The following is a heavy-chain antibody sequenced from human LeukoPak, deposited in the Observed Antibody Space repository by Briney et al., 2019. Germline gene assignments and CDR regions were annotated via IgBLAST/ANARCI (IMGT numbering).Heavy chain of an antibody. V-gene: IGHV4-4*07. Sequence: PSETLSLTCTVSGGSISSYYWSWIRQPAGKGLERIGRIYTSGSTHYTPSPKSRVTMSVDTSKNQFSLKLSSVTAADTDVYYCARDDCSSTSCTFDYWGQGTLVTVSS. D-gene: IGHD2-2*01. CDR1: GGSISSYY. CDR2: IYTSGST. J-gene: IGHJ4*02. CDR3: ARDDCSSTSCTFDY.